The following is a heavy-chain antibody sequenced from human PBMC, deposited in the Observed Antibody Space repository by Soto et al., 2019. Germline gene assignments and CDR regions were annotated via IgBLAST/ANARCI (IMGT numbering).Heavy chain of an antibody. Sequence: TSETLSLTCTVSGGSISSYYWSWIRQSPGKGLDWIGYMYNSGSTNYNPSLKSRVAISVDTSKNQFSLKLSSVTAADTAVYYCARDKLLGGIYGMDVWGQGTTVTVSS. CDR2: MYNSGST. CDR1: GGSISSYY. J-gene: IGHJ6*02. CDR3: ARDKLLGGIYGMDV. D-gene: IGHD3-16*01. V-gene: IGHV4-59*01.